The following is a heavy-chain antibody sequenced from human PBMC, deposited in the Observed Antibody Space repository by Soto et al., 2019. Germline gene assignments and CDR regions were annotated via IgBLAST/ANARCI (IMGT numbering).Heavy chain of an antibody. V-gene: IGHV3-33*01. D-gene: IGHD3-9*01. CDR2: IWYDGSNK. CDR1: GFTFSSYG. Sequence: PGGSLRLSCAASGFTFSSYGMQWVRQAPGKGLEWVAVIWYDGSNKYYADSVKGRFTISRDNSKNTLYLQMNSLRAEDTAVYYCARGRSRYYDILTGYFFDYWGQGTLVTVSS. CDR3: ARGRSRYYDILTGYFFDY. J-gene: IGHJ4*02.